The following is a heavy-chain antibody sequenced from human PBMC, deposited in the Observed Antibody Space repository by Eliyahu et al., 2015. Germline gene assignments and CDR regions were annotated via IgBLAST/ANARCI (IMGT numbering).Heavy chain of an antibody. J-gene: IGHJ4*02. Sequence: QVQLVESGGGLVKPGGSLRLPXPSLXXXLXVKYTCGLRQVAAKGLEWVCHITSGGIAIFYADSVKGRFTVSRDNAENFLYLQMDSLRGEDTAVYYCVRDSEKLSFDQWGQGALVTVSS. V-gene: IGHV3-11*01. CDR3: VRDSEKLSFDQ. CDR2: ITSGGIAI. CDR1: XXLXVKY.